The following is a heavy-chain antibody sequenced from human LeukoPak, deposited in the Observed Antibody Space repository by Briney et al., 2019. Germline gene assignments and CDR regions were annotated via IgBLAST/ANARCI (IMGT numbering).Heavy chain of an antibody. CDR2: ISSSGSSI. CDR3: ARSIPAGNRR. V-gene: IGHV3-11*01. CDR1: GFTFSDYY. J-gene: IGHJ4*02. D-gene: IGHD2-2*01. Sequence: GGSLRLSCAASGFTFSDYYMSWIRQAPGKGRGWVSYISSSGSSIDYADSVKGRFTIPRDNAKNSLYLQMNSLRAEDTAVYYCARSIPAGNRRWGQGTLVTVSS.